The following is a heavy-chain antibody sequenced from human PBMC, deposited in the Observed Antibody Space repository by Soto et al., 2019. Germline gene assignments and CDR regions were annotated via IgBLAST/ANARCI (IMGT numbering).Heavy chain of an antibody. D-gene: IGHD1-26*01. CDR1: GGTFSSYA. J-gene: IGHJ6*02. V-gene: IGHV1-45*02. CDR2: ITPFNGNT. Sequence: GASVKVSCKASGGTFSSYAISWVRQAPGQGLEWMGWITPFNGNTNYAQKFQDRVTITRDRSMSTAYMELSSLRSEDTAMYYCASYFGYSGSYYDYYGMDVWGQGTTVTVSS. CDR3: ASYFGYSGSYYDYYGMDV.